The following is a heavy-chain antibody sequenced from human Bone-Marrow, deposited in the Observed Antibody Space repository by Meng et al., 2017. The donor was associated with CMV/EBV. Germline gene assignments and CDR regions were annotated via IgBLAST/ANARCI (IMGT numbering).Heavy chain of an antibody. D-gene: IGHD2-2*01. Sequence: GGSLRLSCAASGFTFSSYAMHWVRQAPGKGLEWVAVISYDGSNKYYADSVKGRFTISSDNSKNTLYLQMNSLRAEDTAVYYCARRLVGPWGQGTLVTVSS. CDR3: ARRLVGP. V-gene: IGHV3-30*04. CDR2: ISYDGSNK. J-gene: IGHJ5*02. CDR1: GFTFSSYA.